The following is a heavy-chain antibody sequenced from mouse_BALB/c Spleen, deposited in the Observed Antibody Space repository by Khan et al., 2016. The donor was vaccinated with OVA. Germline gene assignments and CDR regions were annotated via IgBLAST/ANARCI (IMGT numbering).Heavy chain of an antibody. J-gene: IGHJ4*01. CDR3: ARQPYYHYYIMDY. Sequence: VQLQESGPGLVAPSQSLSITCTTSGFSLTNYGVHWVRQPPGKGLEWLVVIWSDGSTTYNSALKSRLNISKDNSKSQAFLIMNSLQTDDTAMYYCARQPYYHYYIMDYWGQGTSVTVAS. CDR1: GFSLTNYG. CDR2: IWSDGST. D-gene: IGHD2-10*01. V-gene: IGHV2-6-1*01.